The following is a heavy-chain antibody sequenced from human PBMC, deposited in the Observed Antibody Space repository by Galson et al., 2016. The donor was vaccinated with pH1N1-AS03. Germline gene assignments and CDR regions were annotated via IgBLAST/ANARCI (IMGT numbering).Heavy chain of an antibody. D-gene: IGHD6-13*01. Sequence: SLRLSCATSGFTFSSYGMTWVRQAPGKGVEWVSSISVTGGSTYCADSVKGRFTISRDHSKNTLYLQMSSLRAEDTAVYYCAKDRSSWPPGWGSVDSWGQGTLVTVSS. CDR2: ISVTGGST. V-gene: IGHV3-23*01. CDR1: GFTFSSYG. CDR3: AKDRSSWPPGWGSVDS. J-gene: IGHJ4*02.